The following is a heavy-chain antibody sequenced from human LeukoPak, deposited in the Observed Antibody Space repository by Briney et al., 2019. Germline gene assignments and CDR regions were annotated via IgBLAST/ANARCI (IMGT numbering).Heavy chain of an antibody. Sequence: GGSLRLSCAASGFTISNYVMHWVRQAPGKGLEWVAVISSAGNNENYPDSVKGRFTISRDTSTNTLDLQMNSLRAEDTAVHYCAREGYSSGRAPCFDYWGQGILVTVSS. J-gene: IGHJ4*02. V-gene: IGHV3-30-3*01. CDR1: GFTISNYV. CDR2: ISSAGNNE. CDR3: AREGYSSGRAPCFDY. D-gene: IGHD6-19*01.